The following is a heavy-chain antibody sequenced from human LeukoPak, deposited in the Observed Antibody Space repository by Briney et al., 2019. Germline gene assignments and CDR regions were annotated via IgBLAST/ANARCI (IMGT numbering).Heavy chain of an antibody. CDR1: GDSINSLDL. CDR3: ARHDDFLSPYDY. V-gene: IGHV4-4*02. Sequence: PSGTLSLTCTVSGDSINSLDLWSWVRQPPGKGLEWIGEMYLSGTTHSNPSVKSRVTISIDKSKNQFFLNLSSVTAADTAVYYCARHDDFLSPYDYWGQGVLVTVSS. CDR2: MYLSGTT. J-gene: IGHJ4*02. D-gene: IGHD3-3*01.